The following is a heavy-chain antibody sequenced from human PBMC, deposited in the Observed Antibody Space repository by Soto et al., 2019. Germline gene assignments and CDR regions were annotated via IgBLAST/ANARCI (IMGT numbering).Heavy chain of an antibody. J-gene: IGHJ4*02. V-gene: IGHV4-30-4*01. CDR2: IYYSGST. CDR3: ARAQGSGFLVS. Sequence: QVQLQESGPGLVKPSQTLSLTCTVSGGSISSGDYYWSWIRQPPGKGLEWIGYIYYSGSTYYNPSLQSRVTLSVDTSKNQVSLKLSSVTAADTAVYYCARAQGSGFLVSWGQGTLVTVSS. D-gene: IGHD3-10*01. CDR1: GGSISSGDYY.